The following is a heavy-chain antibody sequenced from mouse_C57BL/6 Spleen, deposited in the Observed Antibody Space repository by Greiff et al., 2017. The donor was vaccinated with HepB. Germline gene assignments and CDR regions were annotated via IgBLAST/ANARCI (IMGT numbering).Heavy chain of an antibody. CDR1: GFNIKDDY. CDR2: IDPENGDT. D-gene: IGHD1-1*01. V-gene: IGHV14-4*01. Sequence: VQLQQSGAELVRPGASVKLSCTASGFNIKDDYMHWVKQRPEQGLEWIGWIDPENGDTEYASKFQGKATITADTSSNTAYLQLSSLTSEDTAVYYCTPHYYGNAWFAYWGQGTLVTVSA. J-gene: IGHJ3*01. CDR3: TPHYYGNAWFAY.